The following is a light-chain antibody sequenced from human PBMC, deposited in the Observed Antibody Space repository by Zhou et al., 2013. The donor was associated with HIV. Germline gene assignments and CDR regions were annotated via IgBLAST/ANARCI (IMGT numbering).Light chain of an antibody. CDR1: QDISRY. Sequence: DIQLTQSPSFLSASVGDRVTITCRASQDISRYLGWYQQKPGKAPKLLIYGVSTLQSGVPSRFSGSGYGTDFTLTISSLQPEDFANYYCQQSYTTPETFGGGPRWRSN. V-gene: IGKV1-39*01. J-gene: IGKJ4*01. CDR3: QQSYTTPET. CDR2: GVS.